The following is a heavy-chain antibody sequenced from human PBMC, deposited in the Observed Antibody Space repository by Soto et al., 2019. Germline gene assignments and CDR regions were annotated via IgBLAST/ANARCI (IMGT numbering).Heavy chain of an antibody. CDR3: ARVAVVVPAAIQTPGRRSSSSGLLDY. V-gene: IGHV1-18*01. D-gene: IGHD2-2*02. CDR2: ISAYNGNT. J-gene: IGHJ4*02. Sequence: VASVKVSCKASGYTFTSYGISWVRQAPGQGLEWMGWISAYNGNTNYAQKLQGRVTMTTDTSTSTAYMELRSLRSDDTAVYYCARVAVVVPAAIQTPGRRSSSSGLLDYWGQGTLVTVSS. CDR1: GYTFTSYG.